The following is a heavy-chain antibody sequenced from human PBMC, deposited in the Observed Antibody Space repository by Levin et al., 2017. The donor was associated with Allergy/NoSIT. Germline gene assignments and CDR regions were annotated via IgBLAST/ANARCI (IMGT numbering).Heavy chain of an antibody. CDR1: GGSISSSSYY. CDR2: IYYSGST. D-gene: IGHD6-19*01. V-gene: IGHV4-39*01. J-gene: IGHJ4*02. Sequence: SCTVSGGSISSSSYYWGWIRQPPGKGLEWIGSIYYSGSTYYNPSLKSRVTISVDTSKNQFSLKLSSVTAADTAVYYCARYSSGWSALYFDYWGQGTLVTVSS. CDR3: ARYSSGWSALYFDY.